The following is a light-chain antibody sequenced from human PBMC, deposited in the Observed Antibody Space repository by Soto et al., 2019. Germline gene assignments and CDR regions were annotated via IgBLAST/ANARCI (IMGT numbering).Light chain of an antibody. Sequence: EIVLTQSPATLSLSPGERATISCRASQSVSSYLAWYQQKPGQAPRLLIYDASNRATGIPARFSGSGSGTDFPLTFSSLEPEDFAVYYCQQRSNWPPNTFGQGTRLEIK. J-gene: IGKJ5*01. CDR1: QSVSSY. CDR2: DAS. CDR3: QQRSNWPPNT. V-gene: IGKV3-11*01.